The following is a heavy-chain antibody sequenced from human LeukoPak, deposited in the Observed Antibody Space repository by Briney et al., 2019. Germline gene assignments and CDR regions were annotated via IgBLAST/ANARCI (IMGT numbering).Heavy chain of an antibody. V-gene: IGHV1-69*05. J-gene: IGHJ4*02. CDR3: ASRPDQHLLYYFDY. CDR2: IIPIFGTA. Sequence: SVKVSCKASGGTFSSYGISWVRQAPGQGLEWMGRIIPIFGTANYAQKFQGRVTITTEESTSTAYMELSSLRSDDTAVYYCASRPDQHLLYYFDYWGQGALVTVSS. D-gene: IGHD2-15*01. CDR1: GGTFSSYG.